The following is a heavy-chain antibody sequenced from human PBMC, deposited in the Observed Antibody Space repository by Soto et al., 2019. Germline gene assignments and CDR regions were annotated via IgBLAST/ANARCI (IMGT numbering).Heavy chain of an antibody. CDR2: IYYSGST. CDR1: GGSISSYY. Sequence: QVQLQESGPGLVKPSETLSLTCNVSGGSISSYYWSWIRQPPGKGLEWIGYIYYSGSTKYNPSLKSRVSISGDTSKNQFTLTLTSVSAADTAVYYCARCHDSRDHWEYFQHWGQGTLVTFCS. D-gene: IGHD1-1*01. V-gene: IGHV4-59*01. CDR3: ARCHDSRDHWEYFQH. J-gene: IGHJ1*01.